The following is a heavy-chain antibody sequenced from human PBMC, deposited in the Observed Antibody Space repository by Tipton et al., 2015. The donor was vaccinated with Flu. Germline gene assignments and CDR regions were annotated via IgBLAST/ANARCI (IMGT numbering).Heavy chain of an antibody. CDR1: GDSISGSYY. CDR3: ARRDYNNYVSDPKNWFDP. D-gene: IGHD4-11*01. Sequence: LRLSCTVSGDSISGSYYWGWIRQAPGKGLEWIGNIYHTGSTYHNPSLTSRVTMSVDTSRNHLSRRLRSVTAADSAVYFFARRDYNNYVSDPKNWFDPWGEGALVTVSS. J-gene: IGHJ5*02. V-gene: IGHV4-38-2*02. CDR2: IYHTGST.